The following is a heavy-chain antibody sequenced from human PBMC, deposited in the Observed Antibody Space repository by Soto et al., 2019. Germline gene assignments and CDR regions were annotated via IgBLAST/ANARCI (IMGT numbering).Heavy chain of an antibody. CDR2: INWKGGDT. CDR1: GFSFDDHV. CDR3: AREGYSSSWYFAFDL. J-gene: IGHJ3*01. Sequence: GGSLRLSCAASGFSFDDHVMNWVRQAPGKGLEWVSGINWKGGDTDYADTVRGRFTNSRDNAKKSLYLQKSSLRAEDTALYYCAREGYSSSWYFAFDLWGQGTMVTVSS. D-gene: IGHD6-13*01. V-gene: IGHV3-20*04.